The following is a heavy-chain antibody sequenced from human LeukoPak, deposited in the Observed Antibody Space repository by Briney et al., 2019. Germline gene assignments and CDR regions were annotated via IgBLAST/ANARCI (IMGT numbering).Heavy chain of an antibody. CDR2: IKEDGSKK. CDR1: GFTFSNDW. Sequence: PGGSLRLSCAASGFTFSNDWMSWIRQAPGKGLEWVANIKEDGSKKNYVDSVQCRFTISRDNAKNALYLQMNSLRAEDTAVYYCGREVPGGTTSLDCWGQGTLVTASS. J-gene: IGHJ4*02. V-gene: IGHV3-7*04. CDR3: GREVPGGTTSLDC. D-gene: IGHD1-26*01.